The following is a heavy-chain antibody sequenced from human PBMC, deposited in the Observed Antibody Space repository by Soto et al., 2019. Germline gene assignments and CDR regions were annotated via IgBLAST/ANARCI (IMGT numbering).Heavy chain of an antibody. J-gene: IGHJ6*02. CDR2: IYYSGST. CDR1: GGSISSADYY. V-gene: IGHV4-30-4*01. D-gene: IGHD3-10*01. Sequence: PSETLSLTCTVSGGSISSADYYWSWIRQPPGKGLEWIGYIYYSGSTHYSPSLKSRVTISVDTSKNQFSLKLSSVTAADTAVYYCARGEYGSGSYYNSHYYGMDVWGQGTTVTVSS. CDR3: ARGEYGSGSYYNSHYYGMDV.